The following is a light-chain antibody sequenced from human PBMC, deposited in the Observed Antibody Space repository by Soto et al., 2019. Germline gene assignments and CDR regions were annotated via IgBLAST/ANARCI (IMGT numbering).Light chain of an antibody. CDR2: DNN. Sequence: QSVLTQPPSVSAAPGQKVTISCSGSSSNIGNNYVSWYQQLPGTAPKLRIYDNNKRPSGIPDRFSGSKSGTSATLGITGLQTGDEADYYCAAWDDSLNGRVFGTGTKVTVL. CDR1: SSNIGNNY. CDR3: AAWDDSLNGRV. J-gene: IGLJ1*01. V-gene: IGLV1-51*01.